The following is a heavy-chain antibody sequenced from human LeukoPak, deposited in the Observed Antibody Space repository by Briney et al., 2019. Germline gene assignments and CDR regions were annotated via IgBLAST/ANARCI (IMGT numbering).Heavy chain of an antibody. V-gene: IGHV6-1*01. CDR1: GDSVSSNSAA. Sequence: SQTLSLTCVLSGDSVSSNSAAWNWIRQSPSRGLEWLGRTYYRSKWYYDYSVAVKSRVTINPDTSKNQFSLQLSSVTPEDTAVYYCVRDPVGGSTVFDCWGRGTLVTVSS. CDR3: VRDPVGGSTVFDC. D-gene: IGHD3-16*01. J-gene: IGHJ4*02. CDR2: TYYRSKWYY.